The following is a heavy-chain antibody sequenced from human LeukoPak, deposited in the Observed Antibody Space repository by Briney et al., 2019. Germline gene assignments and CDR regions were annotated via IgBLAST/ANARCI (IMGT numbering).Heavy chain of an antibody. J-gene: IGHJ4*02. CDR3: ANSGSYFHSPVDY. V-gene: IGHV3-23*01. CDR2: ISGSGGST. D-gene: IGHD3-10*01. Sequence: PGGSLRLSCAASGFTFSSYAMRWVRQAPGKGLEWVSAISGSGGSTYYAASVKGRFTISRDNSKNTLYLQMNSLRAEDTAVYYCANSGSYFHSPVDYWGQGTLVTVSS. CDR1: GFTFSSYA.